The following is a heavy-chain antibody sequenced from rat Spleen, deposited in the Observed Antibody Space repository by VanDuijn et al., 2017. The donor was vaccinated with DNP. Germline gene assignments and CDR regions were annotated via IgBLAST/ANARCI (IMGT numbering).Heavy chain of an antibody. CDR3: TRVGVEPGYNPYYFDY. D-gene: IGHD1-4*01. Sequence: EVKLVESGGGLVQPGRSLKLSCAASGFNFNDYWMGWVRQAPGKGLEWIGQINKDSSTITYIPSLKDKFTISRDNDQNTLYLQMSKLGSEDTAIYFCTRVGVEPGYNPYYFDYWGQGVMVTVSS. J-gene: IGHJ2*01. V-gene: IGHV4-2*01. CDR1: GFNFNDYW. CDR2: INKDSSTI.